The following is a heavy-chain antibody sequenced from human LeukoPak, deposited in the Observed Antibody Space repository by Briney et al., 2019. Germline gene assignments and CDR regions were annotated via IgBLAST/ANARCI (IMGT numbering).Heavy chain of an antibody. CDR2: ISSSGSTI. Sequence: PGGSLRRYCAASGFTFSSYEMNWVRQAPGKGLEWGSYISSSGSTIYYADSVKGRFTISRDNAKNSLYLQMNSLRAEDTAVYYCAREGPLVAAPFDYWGQRTLVTVSS. J-gene: IGHJ4*02. D-gene: IGHD2-15*01. CDR3: AREGPLVAAPFDY. CDR1: GFTFSSYE. V-gene: IGHV3-48*03.